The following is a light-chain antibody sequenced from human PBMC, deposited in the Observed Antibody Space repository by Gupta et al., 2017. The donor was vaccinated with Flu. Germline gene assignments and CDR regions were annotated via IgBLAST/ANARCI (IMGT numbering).Light chain of an antibody. CDR1: SSDVGGYNY. Sequence: QSALTQPASVSGSPGQSIPISCPGTSSDVGGYNYVSWYQQHPGKAPKLMIYEVSYRPSGVSTRFSGSKSGNTASLTISGLQAEDEADYYCSSYTSSSTYVFGTGTKVTVL. V-gene: IGLV2-14*01. CDR2: EVS. J-gene: IGLJ1*01. CDR3: SSYTSSSTYV.